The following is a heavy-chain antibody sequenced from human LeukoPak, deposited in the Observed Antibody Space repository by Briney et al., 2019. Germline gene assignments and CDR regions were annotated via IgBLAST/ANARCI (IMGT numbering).Heavy chain of an antibody. V-gene: IGHV4-39*07. Sequence: SETLSLTCTVSGGSISSSSYYWGWIRQPPGKGLEWIGSIYYSGSTYYNPSLKSRVTISVDTSKNQFSLKLSSVTAADTAVYYCARGNYGSGSYYKGYYYYYYMDVWGKGTTVTVSS. CDR1: GGSISSSSYY. CDR2: IYYSGST. CDR3: ARGNYGSGSYYKGYYYYYYMDV. D-gene: IGHD3-10*01. J-gene: IGHJ6*03.